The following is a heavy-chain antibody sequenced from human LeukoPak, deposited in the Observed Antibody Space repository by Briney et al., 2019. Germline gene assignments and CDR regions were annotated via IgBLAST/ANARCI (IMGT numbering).Heavy chain of an antibody. CDR2: ISSNSSYT. D-gene: IGHD3-10*01. Sequence: GGSLRLSCAASGFTFSDYYMSWIRQAPGKGPEWVSYISSNSSYTNYADSVKGRFTISRDNAKNSLYLQMNSLRAEDTAVYYCARDRPDYGSVDDAFDIWGQGTMVTVSS. CDR3: ARDRPDYGSVDDAFDI. CDR1: GFTFSDYY. J-gene: IGHJ3*02. V-gene: IGHV3-11*06.